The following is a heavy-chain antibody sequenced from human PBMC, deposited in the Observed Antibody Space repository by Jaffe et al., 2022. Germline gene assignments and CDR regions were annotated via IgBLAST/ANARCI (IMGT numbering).Heavy chain of an antibody. J-gene: IGHJ5*02. CDR3: ARVDRPNLRYFDWLGLTWFDP. Sequence: QVQLVQSGAEVKKPGASVKVSCKASGYTFTSYDINWVRQATGQGLEWMGWMNPNSGNTGYAQKFQGRVTMTRNTSISTAYMELSSLRSEDTAVYYCARVDRPNLRYFDWLGLTWFDPWGQGTLVTVSS. CDR1: GYTFTSYD. V-gene: IGHV1-8*01. CDR2: MNPNSGNT. D-gene: IGHD3-9*01.